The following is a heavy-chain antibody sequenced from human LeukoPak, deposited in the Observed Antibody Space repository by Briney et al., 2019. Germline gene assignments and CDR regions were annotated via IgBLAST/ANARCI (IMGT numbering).Heavy chain of an antibody. CDR1: GGSISSSSYY. Sequence: PSETLSLTCTVSGGSISSSSYYWGCIRQPPGKGLEWIGSIYYSGSTYYNPSLKSRVTISVDTSKNQFSLKLSSVTAADTAVYYCARPASSRRWFDPWGQGTLVTVSS. D-gene: IGHD6-13*01. CDR3: ARPASSRRWFDP. V-gene: IGHV4-39*01. J-gene: IGHJ5*02. CDR2: IYYSGST.